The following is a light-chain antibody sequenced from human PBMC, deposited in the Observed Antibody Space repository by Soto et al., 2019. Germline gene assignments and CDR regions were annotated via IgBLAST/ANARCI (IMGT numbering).Light chain of an antibody. V-gene: IGKV3-15*01. CDR1: QNISRS. J-gene: IGKJ1*01. Sequence: EIVMTQSPVTLSVSPGERATLSCRASQNISRSLAWYQQKPGQGPRLLIYGASTRATGIPVRFTGSGSGTEFTLTISSLQSEDFAVYYCQQYNNWPQTFGQGTKVDIK. CDR2: GAS. CDR3: QQYNNWPQT.